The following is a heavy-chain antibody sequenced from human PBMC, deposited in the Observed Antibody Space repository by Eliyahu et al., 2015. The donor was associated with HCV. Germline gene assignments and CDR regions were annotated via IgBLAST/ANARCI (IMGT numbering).Heavy chain of an antibody. V-gene: IGHV4-39*01. J-gene: IGHJ4*02. Sequence: QLQLQESGPGLVKPSETLSLTCTVSGGSISSXSYYWGWIRQPPGKGLEVIGSIYYXGSTYXNPSLKSRVTISVDTSKNQFSLKLSSVTAADTAVYYCARHQFHYDSSGYYPYYFDYWGQGTLVTVSS. CDR1: GGSISSXSYY. D-gene: IGHD3-22*01. CDR3: ARHQFHYDSSGYYPYYFDY. CDR2: IYYXGST.